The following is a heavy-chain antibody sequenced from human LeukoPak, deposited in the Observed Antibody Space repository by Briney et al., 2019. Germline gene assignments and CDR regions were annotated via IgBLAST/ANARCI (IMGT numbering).Heavy chain of an antibody. D-gene: IGHD3-22*01. CDR2: ISWNSGSI. J-gene: IGHJ6*04. Sequence: PGRSLRLSCAASGFTFDDYAMHWVRQAPGKGLEWVSGISWNSGSIGYADSVKGRFTISRDNAKNSLYLQMNSLRAEDTALYYCARGHNYYDSSGLVQDVWGKGTTVTVSS. CDR1: GFTFDDYA. CDR3: ARGHNYYDSSGLVQDV. V-gene: IGHV3-9*01.